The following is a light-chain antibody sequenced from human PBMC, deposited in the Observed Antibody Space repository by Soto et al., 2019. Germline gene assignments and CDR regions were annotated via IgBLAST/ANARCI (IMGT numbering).Light chain of an antibody. CDR1: QSVFSS. J-gene: IGKJ1*01. V-gene: IGKV3-15*01. CDR2: GAA. Sequence: EIVMTQSPATLSVSPGERATLSCRASQSVFSSLAWYQQKPGQAPRLLIYGAATRATGIPGRFSGSGSGTEFTLTISSLQSEDFAVYYCQQYHNWPAFXQGTKADIK. CDR3: QQYHNWPA.